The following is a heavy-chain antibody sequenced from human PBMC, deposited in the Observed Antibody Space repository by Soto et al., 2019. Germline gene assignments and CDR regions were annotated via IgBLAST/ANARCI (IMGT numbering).Heavy chain of an antibody. J-gene: IGHJ4*02. D-gene: IGHD3-10*01. Sequence: GGSLRLSCAASGFSFSSYSMNWVRQAPGKGLEWISYISSSSSSIYYADSVKGRFTISRDNAKSSLYLQMNSLRAGDTAVYYCAMAIGDYWGQGTLVTVSS. CDR1: GFSFSSYS. CDR3: AMAIGDY. V-gene: IGHV3-48*01. CDR2: ISSSSSSI.